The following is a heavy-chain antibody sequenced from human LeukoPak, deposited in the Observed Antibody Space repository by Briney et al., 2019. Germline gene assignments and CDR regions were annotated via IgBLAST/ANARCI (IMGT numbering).Heavy chain of an antibody. V-gene: IGHV3-21*01. Sequence: GGSLRLSCAASGFTFSSYSMNWVRRAPGKGLEWVSSISSSSSYIYYADSVKGRFTISRDNAKNSLYLQMNSLRAEDTAVYYCARTPTTVVTRNWFDPWGRGTLVTVSS. J-gene: IGHJ5*02. CDR1: GFTFSSYS. CDR3: ARTPTTVVTRNWFDP. D-gene: IGHD4-17*01. CDR2: ISSSSSYI.